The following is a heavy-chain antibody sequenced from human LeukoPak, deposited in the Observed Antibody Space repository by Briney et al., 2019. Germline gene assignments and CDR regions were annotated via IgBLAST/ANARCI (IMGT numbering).Heavy chain of an antibody. CDR2: ISRGNDDT. CDR1: GYTFIDYA. CDR3: ARDWAPGSSPLDP. Sequence: ASVKVSRKASGYTFIDYAIHWVRQAPGQSLEWVGWISRGNDDTKYSQKFQGRVTITKDTSANTVYMELSSLRSEDTAVYYCARDWAPGSSPLDPWGQGTLVTVSS. J-gene: IGHJ5*02. V-gene: IGHV1-3*01. D-gene: IGHD3-10*01.